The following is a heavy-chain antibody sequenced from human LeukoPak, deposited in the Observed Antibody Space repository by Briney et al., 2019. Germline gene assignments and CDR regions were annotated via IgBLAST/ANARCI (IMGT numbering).Heavy chain of an antibody. CDR3: ARHVPHGDY. J-gene: IGHJ4*02. V-gene: IGHV5-51*01. Sequence: GESXXXXXXGXXYSFTSYXIGWVRQMPGKGLEWMGIIYPGDSDTRYSPSFQGQVTISADKSISTAYLQWSSLKASDTAMYYCARHVPHGDYWGQGTLVTVSS. CDR1: XYSFTSYX. CDR2: IYPGDSDT.